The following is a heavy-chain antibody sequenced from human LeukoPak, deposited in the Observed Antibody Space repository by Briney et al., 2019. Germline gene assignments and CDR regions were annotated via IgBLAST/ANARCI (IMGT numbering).Heavy chain of an antibody. V-gene: IGHV1-2*02. J-gene: IGHJ4*02. Sequence: ASVKVSCKASGYTFTGYYMHWVRQAPGQGLEWMGWINPNSGGTNYAQKFQGRVNMNRDTSISTAYMELSRLRSDNTAEYYRARFLWRAGGFDYWGQGNLVTVSS. CDR3: ARFLWRAGGFDY. CDR1: GYTFTGYY. D-gene: IGHD1-14*01. CDR2: INPNSGGT.